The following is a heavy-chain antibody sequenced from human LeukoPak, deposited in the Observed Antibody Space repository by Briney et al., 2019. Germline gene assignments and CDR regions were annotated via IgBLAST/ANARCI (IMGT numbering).Heavy chain of an antibody. Sequence: ASVKVSCKASGYTFTGYYMHWVRQAPGQGLEWMGWINPNSGGTNYAQKFQARVTMTRDTSISTAYMELSRLRSDDTAVYYCARGPSMVRGRGNWFDPWGQGTLVTVSS. CDR1: GYTFTGYY. CDR2: INPNSGGT. J-gene: IGHJ5*02. V-gene: IGHV1-2*02. CDR3: ARGPSMVRGRGNWFDP. D-gene: IGHD3-10*01.